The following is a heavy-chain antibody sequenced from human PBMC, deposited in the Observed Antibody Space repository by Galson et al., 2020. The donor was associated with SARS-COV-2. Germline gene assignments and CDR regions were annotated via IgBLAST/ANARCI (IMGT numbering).Heavy chain of an antibody. CDR2: ISYDGSNK. J-gene: IGHJ4*02. Sequence: QAGGSLRLSCAASGFTFSSYAMHWVRQAPGKGLEWVAVISYDGSNKYYADSVTGRFTISRDNSKNTLYLKMNSLRAEDTAVYYCARAYSGSYSCYFDYWGQGTLVTVSA. V-gene: IGHV3-30*04. D-gene: IGHD1-26*01. CDR1: GFTFSSYA. CDR3: ARAYSGSYSCYFDY.